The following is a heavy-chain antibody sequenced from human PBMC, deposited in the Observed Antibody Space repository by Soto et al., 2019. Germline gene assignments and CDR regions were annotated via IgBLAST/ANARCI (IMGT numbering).Heavy chain of an antibody. V-gene: IGHV3-23*01. CDR2: ISGSGGAT. J-gene: IGHJ4*02. CDR3: AKSRGVTCFSDCEY. CDR1: GFTFSNYA. D-gene: IGHD3-10*01. Sequence: GGSLRLSCAASGFTFSNYAMNWVRQAPGKGLEWVSGISGSGGATYSADSAKGRFTISRDNSKNTVFLQMNSLRAEDTAVYYCAKSRGVTCFSDCEYWGQGTLVTVSS.